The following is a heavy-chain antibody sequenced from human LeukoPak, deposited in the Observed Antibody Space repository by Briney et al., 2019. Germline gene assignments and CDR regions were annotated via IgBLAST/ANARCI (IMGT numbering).Heavy chain of an antibody. CDR2: IIPIFGTA. J-gene: IGHJ4*02. CDR1: GGTFSSYA. V-gene: IGHV1-69*13. CDR3: ARDLSPRRARTFDY. Sequence: ASVKVSCKASGGTFSSYAISWVRQAPGQGLEWMVGIIPIFGTANYAQKFQGRVTITADESTSTAYMELSSLRSEDTAVYYCARDLSPRRARTFDYWGQGTLVTVSS. D-gene: IGHD6-6*01.